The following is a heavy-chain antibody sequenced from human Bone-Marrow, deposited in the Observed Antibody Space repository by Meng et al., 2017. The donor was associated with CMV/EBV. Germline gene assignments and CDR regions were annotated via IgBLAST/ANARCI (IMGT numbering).Heavy chain of an antibody. D-gene: IGHD3-10*01. J-gene: IGHJ5*02. CDR2: IIPIFGTA. Sequence: SVKVSCKASGGTFSSYAISWVRQAPGQGLEWMGGIIPIFGTANYAQKFQGRVTITTDESTSTAYMELTSLRSEDTAVYYCARLEDGSGWFAPWGQGNLVNVSS. CDR1: GGTFSSYA. CDR3: ARLEDGSGWFAP. V-gene: IGHV1-69*05.